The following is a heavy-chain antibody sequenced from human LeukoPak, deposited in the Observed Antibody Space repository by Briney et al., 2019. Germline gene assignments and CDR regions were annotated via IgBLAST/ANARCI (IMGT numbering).Heavy chain of an antibody. D-gene: IGHD5-12*01. Sequence: SETLSLTCTVSRGSISGYSWSWIRQSPGGGLEWIGYIYYSGDTAYNPSLRSRVTLSVDTSKNQFSLKLSSVTAADTAVYYCARVSGYDWESFYDYWGQGTLVTVSS. V-gene: IGHV4-59*01. CDR3: ARVSGYDWESFYDY. CDR2: IYYSGDT. J-gene: IGHJ4*02. CDR1: RGSISGYS.